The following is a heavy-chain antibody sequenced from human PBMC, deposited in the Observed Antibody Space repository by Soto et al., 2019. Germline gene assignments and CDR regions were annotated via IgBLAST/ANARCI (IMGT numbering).Heavy chain of an antibody. V-gene: IGHV3-30*18. J-gene: IGHJ6*02. CDR1: GFIFSSYG. D-gene: IGHD3-16*01. Sequence: QVQLVESGGGVVQPGRSLRLSCAASGFIFSSYGINWVRQAPGKGLEWVAVISYDGSNKYYAESVKGRFTISRDNSKNPVFLEMNSLRAGDTGVFYWGKGEKARAPPPPDHFYYGMDVWGQGTTVTVS. CDR2: ISYDGSNK. CDR3: GKGEKARAPPPPDHFYYGMDV.